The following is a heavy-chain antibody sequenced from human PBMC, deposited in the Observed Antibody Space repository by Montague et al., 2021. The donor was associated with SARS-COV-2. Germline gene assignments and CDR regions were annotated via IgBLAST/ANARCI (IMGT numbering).Heavy chain of an antibody. D-gene: IGHD3-16*01. CDR2: IFHSGTT. CDR1: GASISSGGYY. V-gene: IGHV4-31*03. CDR3: ASFMIQAVPNY. Sequence: TLSLTCPVSGASISSGGYYWSWIRQHPGKGLEWIGYIFHSGTTYYSPSLESRVTMSVDTSENQFSLKLASVTAADTAVYYCASFMIQAVPNYWGQGTLVTVSS. J-gene: IGHJ4*02.